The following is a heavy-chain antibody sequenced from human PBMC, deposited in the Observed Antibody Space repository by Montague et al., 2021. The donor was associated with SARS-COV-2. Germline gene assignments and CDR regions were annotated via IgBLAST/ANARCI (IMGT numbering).Heavy chain of an antibody. J-gene: IGHJ3*02. CDR1: GDSINNSRYY. CDR2: IYYSGSA. CDR3: ARLESTRGVIIRGAFHI. V-gene: IGHV4-39*01. Sequence: ETLSLTCSVSGDSINNSRYYWGWIRQPPGKGLEWIGTIYYSGSAYYNPSLKSRVTISVDTSKDQFSLKLNSVTATDTAVYYCARLESTRGVIIRGAFHIWGEGTKVTVSS. D-gene: IGHD3-10*01.